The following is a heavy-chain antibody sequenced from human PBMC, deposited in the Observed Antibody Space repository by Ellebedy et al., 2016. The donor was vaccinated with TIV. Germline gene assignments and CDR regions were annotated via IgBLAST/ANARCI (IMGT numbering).Heavy chain of an antibody. CDR2: INHRGVT. CDR1: LVSFSGYT. J-gene: IGHJ4*02. CDR3: ARASMVRGLAG. V-gene: IGHV4-34*01. D-gene: IGHD3-10*01. Sequence: SETLSLXXQIALVSFSGYTLAWIRQPPGKGLEWIGDINHRGVTKYISSLKSRVTISLDTSKRQFSLNLTSVTAAHTAFYYCARASMVRGLAGWGQGTLVTVSS.